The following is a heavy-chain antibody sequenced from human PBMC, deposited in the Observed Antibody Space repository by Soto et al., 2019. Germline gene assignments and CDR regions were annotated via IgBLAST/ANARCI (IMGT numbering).Heavy chain of an antibody. D-gene: IGHD3-10*01. J-gene: IGHJ6*02. CDR1: GFTFSSYA. Sequence: GGSLRLSCAASGFTFSSYAMHWVRQAPGKGLEWVAVISYDGSNKYYADSVKGRFTISRDNSKNTLYLQMNSLRAEDTAVHYCARVSVPRDYYYGMDVWGQGTTVTVSS. CDR2: ISYDGSNK. CDR3: ARVSVPRDYYYGMDV. V-gene: IGHV3-30-3*01.